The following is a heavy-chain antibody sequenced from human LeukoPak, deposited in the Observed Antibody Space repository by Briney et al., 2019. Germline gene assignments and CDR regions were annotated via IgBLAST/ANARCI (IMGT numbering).Heavy chain of an antibody. Sequence: GGSLRLSCAASGFTFGSYAMSWVRQAPGKGLEWVSAISGSGGSTYYADSVKGRFTISRDNSKNTLYLQMNSLRAEDTAVYYCVRDDDRPDNGLDYWGQGTLVTVSS. V-gene: IGHV3-23*01. CDR1: GFTFGSYA. CDR3: VRDDDRPDNGLDY. CDR2: ISGSGGST. D-gene: IGHD3-22*01. J-gene: IGHJ4*02.